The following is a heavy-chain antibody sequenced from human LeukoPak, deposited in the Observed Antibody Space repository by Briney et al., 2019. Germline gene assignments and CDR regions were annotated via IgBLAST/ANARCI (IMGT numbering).Heavy chain of an antibody. J-gene: IGHJ6*03. CDR3: ARVSITGYYYYMDV. D-gene: IGHD5-24*01. V-gene: IGHV3-23*01. CDR1: GFTFNSYA. CDR2: VSGSGDST. Sequence: GGSLRLSCAASGFTFNSYAMSWVRQAPGKGLEWVSTVSGSGDSTYYAESVKGRFTISRDNAQNSLFLQMNSLRAEDTAVYYCARVSITGYYYYMDVWGKGTTVTVSS.